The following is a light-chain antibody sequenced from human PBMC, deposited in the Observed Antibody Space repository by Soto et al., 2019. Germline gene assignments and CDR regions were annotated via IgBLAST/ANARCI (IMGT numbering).Light chain of an antibody. Sequence: SYELTQPPSVSVAPGKTARITCGGNNIGSKSVHWYQQKPGQAPVLVIYYDTDRPSGIPERFSASNSGNTATLTISRVEAEDEADYYCQVWDSSSDHYVFATGTKVTVL. CDR3: QVWDSSSDHYV. CDR1: NIGSKS. CDR2: YDT. J-gene: IGLJ1*01. V-gene: IGLV3-21*04.